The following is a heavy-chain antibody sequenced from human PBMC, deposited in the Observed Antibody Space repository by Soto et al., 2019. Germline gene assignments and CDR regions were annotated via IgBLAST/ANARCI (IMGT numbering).Heavy chain of an antibody. D-gene: IGHD3-3*01. V-gene: IGHV4-59*01. CDR3: ARSLPILRMDV. Sequence: PSETLSLTCTVSGGSISSYYWSWIRQPPGKGLEWIGYIYYSGSTNYNPSLKSRVTISVDTSKNQFSLKLSSVTAVDTAVYYCARSLPILRMDVWGQGTTVTVSS. CDR1: GGSISSYY. J-gene: IGHJ6*02. CDR2: IYYSGST.